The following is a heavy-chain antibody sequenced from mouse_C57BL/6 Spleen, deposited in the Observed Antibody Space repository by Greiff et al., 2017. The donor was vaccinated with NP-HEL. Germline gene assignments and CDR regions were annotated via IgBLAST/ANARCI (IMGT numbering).Heavy chain of an antibody. D-gene: IGHD3-2*02. CDR1: GYTFTDYY. J-gene: IGHJ2*01. CDR3: ARWGAQSYYFDY. V-gene: IGHV1-26*01. CDR2: INPNNGGT. Sequence: EVQLQQSGPELVKPGASVKISCKASGYTFTDYYMNWVKQSHGKSLDWIGDINPNNGGTSYNQKFKGKATLTVDKSSSTAYMELRSLTSYDSAVYYCARWGAQSYYFDYWGQGTTLTVSS.